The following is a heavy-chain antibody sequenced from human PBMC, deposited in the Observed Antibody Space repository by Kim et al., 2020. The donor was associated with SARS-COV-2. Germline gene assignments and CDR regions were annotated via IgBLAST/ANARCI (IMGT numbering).Heavy chain of an antibody. CDR1: GFTFSDSP. Sequence: GGSLRLSCAASGFTFSDSPIHWVRQASGKGLEWVGRIRSKVYSYATSYAASGKGRFTISRDDSESTAYLQMNSLKTEDTAVYDCTRIPGTTLACWDAFDV. CDR2: IRSKVYSYAT. CDR3: TRIPGTTLACWDAFDV. J-gene: IGHJ3*01. V-gene: IGHV3-73*01. D-gene: IGHD1-1*01.